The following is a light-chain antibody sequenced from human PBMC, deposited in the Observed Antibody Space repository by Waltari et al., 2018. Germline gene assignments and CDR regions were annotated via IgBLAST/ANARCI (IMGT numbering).Light chain of an antibody. CDR2: DVN. J-gene: IGLJ2*01. V-gene: IGLV2-14*03. Sequence: QSALTQPASVSGSPGQSITISCSGTSRDIGTYNSVAWFQQHPGKAPKILIHDVNQRPSGVSDRFTGSKSGYTASLTISGLQAEDEADYYCSSYTRRSTLIFGGGTKVTVL. CDR3: SSYTRRSTLI. CDR1: SRDIGTYNS.